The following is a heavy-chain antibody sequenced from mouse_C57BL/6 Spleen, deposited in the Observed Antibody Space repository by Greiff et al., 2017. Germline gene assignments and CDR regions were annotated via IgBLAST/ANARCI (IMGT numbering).Heavy chain of an antibody. J-gene: IGHJ4*01. Sequence: DVKLQESGGGLVQPGGSLKLSCAASGFTFSDYGMAWVRQAPRKGPEWVAFISNLAYSIYYADTVTGRFTISRENAKNTLYLEMSSLRSEDTAMYYCARRRDYDSYYYAMDYWGQGTSVTVSS. CDR1: GFTFSDYG. CDR2: ISNLAYSI. CDR3: ARRRDYDSYYYAMDY. V-gene: IGHV5-15*04. D-gene: IGHD2-4*01.